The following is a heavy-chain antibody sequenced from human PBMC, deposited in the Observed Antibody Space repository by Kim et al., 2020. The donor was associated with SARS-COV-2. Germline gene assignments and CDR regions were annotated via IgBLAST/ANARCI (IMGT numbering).Heavy chain of an antibody. CDR1: GGSISSSSYY. V-gene: IGHV4-39*07. D-gene: IGHD2-15*01. CDR3: AREYCSGGSCDGSWFDP. CDR2: IYYSGST. Sequence: SETLSLTCTVSGGSISSSSYYWGWIRQPPGKGLEWIGSIYYSGSTYYNPSLKSRVTISVDTSKNQFSLKLSSVTAADTAVYYCAREYCSGGSCDGSWFDPWGQGTLVTVSS. J-gene: IGHJ5*02.